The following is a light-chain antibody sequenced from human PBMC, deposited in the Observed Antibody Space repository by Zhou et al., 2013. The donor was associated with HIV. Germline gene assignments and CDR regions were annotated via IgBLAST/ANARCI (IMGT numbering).Light chain of an antibody. CDR2: GAS. V-gene: IGKV3-15*01. J-gene: IGKJ1*01. Sequence: EIVMTQSPATLSVSLGERATLSCRASQSISSNLAWYQQKPGQAPRLLIYGASTRATGIPARFSGSGSGTEFTLTISSQQSEDFAVYYCQQYNNWPKTFGQGTKVE. CDR3: QQYNNWPKT. CDR1: QSISSN.